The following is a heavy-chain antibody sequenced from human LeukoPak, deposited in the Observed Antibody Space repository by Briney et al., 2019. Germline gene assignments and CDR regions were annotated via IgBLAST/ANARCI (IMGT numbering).Heavy chain of an antibody. CDR1: GFTFKNAW. Sequence: PGRSLRLSCAASGFTFKNAWMSWVRQAPGKGLEWVGRLKSKTDGGATDYAAPVKGRITISRDDSKNRLYLQMNSLKTEDTAVYYCTTANYYDGSVLEYWGQGTLVTVSS. J-gene: IGHJ4*02. CDR3: TTANYYDGSVLEY. V-gene: IGHV3-15*01. CDR2: LKSKTDGGAT. D-gene: IGHD3-22*01.